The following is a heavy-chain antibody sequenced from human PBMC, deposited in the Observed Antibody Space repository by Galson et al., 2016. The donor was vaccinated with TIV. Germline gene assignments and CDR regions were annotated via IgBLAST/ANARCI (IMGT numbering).Heavy chain of an antibody. Sequence: SVKVSCKASGYNFPEFYLHWVRQAPGQGLEWMGWINPKNGDTNYAQKFQGRVTLASNTSITTAFLDLKWLSPDDTAVYFWARAPGAVAGRVWGKGTLVTVSS. CDR3: ARAPGAVAGRV. CDR1: GYNFPEFY. D-gene: IGHD6-19*01. J-gene: IGHJ4*02. CDR2: INPKNGDT. V-gene: IGHV1-2*02.